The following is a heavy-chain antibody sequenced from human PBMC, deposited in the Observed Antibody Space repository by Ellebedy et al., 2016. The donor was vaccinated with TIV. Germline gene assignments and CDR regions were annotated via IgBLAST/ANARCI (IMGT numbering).Heavy chain of an antibody. D-gene: IGHD2-21*02. CDR3: ARDDVVVVTAIRDYYYYYGMDV. CDR1: GGSISSSNW. J-gene: IGHJ6*02. CDR2: IYHNGST. Sequence: SETLSLXXAVSGGSISSSNWWSWARQPPGKGLEWIGEIYHNGSTNYNPSLKSRVTISVDKSRNQFSLKLSSVTAADTAVYYCARDDVVVVTAIRDYYYYYGMDVWGQGTTVTVSS. V-gene: IGHV4-4*02.